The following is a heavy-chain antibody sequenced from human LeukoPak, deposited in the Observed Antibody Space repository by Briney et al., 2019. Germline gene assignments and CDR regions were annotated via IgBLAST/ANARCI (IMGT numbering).Heavy chain of an antibody. Sequence: SETLSLTCTVSGGSISSSSYYWVWIRQPPGKGLEWIGSIYYSGSTYYNPSLKSRVTISVDTSKNQFSLKLSSVTAADTAVYYCASTKLRFLEWLRFAPWGQGTLVTVSS. CDR1: GGSISSSSYY. D-gene: IGHD3-3*01. J-gene: IGHJ5*02. CDR2: IYYSGST. CDR3: ASTKLRFLEWLRFAP. V-gene: IGHV4-39*01.